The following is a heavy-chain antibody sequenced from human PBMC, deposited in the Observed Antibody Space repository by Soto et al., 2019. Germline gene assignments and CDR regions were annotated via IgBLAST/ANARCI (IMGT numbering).Heavy chain of an antibody. J-gene: IGHJ5*02. CDR1: GGSFSGYY. D-gene: IGHD6-6*01. CDR3: ARGSSCIAARCNWIDP. V-gene: IGHV4-34*01. Sequence: PSETLSLTCAVYGGSFSGYYWSWIRQPPGKGLEWIGEINHSGSTNYNPSLKSRVTISVDTSKNQFSLKLSSVTAADTAVYYCARGSSCIAARCNWIDPWGQGTLVTVSS. CDR2: INHSGST.